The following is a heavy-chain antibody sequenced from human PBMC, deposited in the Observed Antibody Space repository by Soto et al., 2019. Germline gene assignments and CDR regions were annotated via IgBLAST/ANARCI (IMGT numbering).Heavy chain of an antibody. CDR1: GYSFTDYH. Sequence: GASVKVCCKASGYSFTDYHIHWVRQAPGQGLEWLGRINPKSGGTSTAQKFQGWVTMTTDTSISTASMELTRLTSDDTAIYYCARGASTASSKGVCSSFYTPDMDVWGQGHTVTVS. J-gene: IGHJ6*02. V-gene: IGHV1-2*04. D-gene: IGHD2-8*01. CDR3: ARGASTASSKGVCSSFYTPDMDV. CDR2: INPKSGGT.